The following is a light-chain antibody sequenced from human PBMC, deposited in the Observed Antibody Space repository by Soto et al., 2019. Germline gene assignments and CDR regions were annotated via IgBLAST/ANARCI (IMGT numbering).Light chain of an antibody. V-gene: IGKV3-15*01. CDR3: QHYNNWPASLT. J-gene: IGKJ4*01. CDR1: QSVRSN. Sequence: IVMTQSPATLSVSPGERATLSCRASQSVRSNLAWYQHKPGQAPRLLIYGAFARATGIPARFSGSGSGTDFTITISSLQSEDFAVYYCQHYNNWPASLTFGGGTKVEI. CDR2: GAF.